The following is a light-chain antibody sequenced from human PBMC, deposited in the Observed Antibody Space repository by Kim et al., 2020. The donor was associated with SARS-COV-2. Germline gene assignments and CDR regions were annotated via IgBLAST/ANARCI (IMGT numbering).Light chain of an antibody. Sequence: ASIGDRVSIHCRASQRISTYVAWYQQKPGTAPKLLIYGVSTLQSGVPSRFSGSGSGTDFTLTISTLQSEDFATYFCQQYYSFPWTFGQGTKVDIK. V-gene: IGKV1-8*01. CDR3: QQYYSFPWT. CDR2: GVS. CDR1: QRISTY. J-gene: IGKJ1*01.